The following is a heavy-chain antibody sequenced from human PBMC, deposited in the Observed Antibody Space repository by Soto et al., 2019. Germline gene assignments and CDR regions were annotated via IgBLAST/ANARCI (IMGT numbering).Heavy chain of an antibody. CDR2: IIPILGIA. J-gene: IGHJ5*02. Sequence: QVQLVQSGAEVKKPGSSVKVSCKASGGTFSSYTISWVRQAPGQGLEWMGRIIPILGIANYAQKFQGRVTITADKSTSTAYMELSRLRSEDTAVYYCARDRRQLWYGWFDPWGQGTLVTVSS. CDR3: ARDRRQLWYGWFDP. V-gene: IGHV1-69*08. CDR1: GGTFSSYT. D-gene: IGHD5-18*01.